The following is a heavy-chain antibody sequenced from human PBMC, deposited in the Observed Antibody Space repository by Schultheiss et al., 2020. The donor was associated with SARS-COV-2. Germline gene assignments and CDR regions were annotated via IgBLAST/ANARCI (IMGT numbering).Heavy chain of an antibody. D-gene: IGHD3-16*01. V-gene: IGHV3-9*01. CDR2: ISWNSGSI. Sequence: GGSLRLSCAASGFTFDDYAMHWVRQAPGKGLEWVSGISWNSGSIGYADSVKGRFTISRDNSKNTLYLQMNSLRAEDTAVYYCARGRGGYYYYGMDVWGQGTTVTVSS. CDR3: ARGRGGYYYYGMDV. CDR1: GFTFDDYA. J-gene: IGHJ6*02.